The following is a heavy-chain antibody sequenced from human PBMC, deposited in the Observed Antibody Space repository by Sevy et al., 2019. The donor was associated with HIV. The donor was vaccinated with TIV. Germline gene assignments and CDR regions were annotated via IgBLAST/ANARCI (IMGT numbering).Heavy chain of an antibody. V-gene: IGHV1-24*01. D-gene: IGHD3-22*01. CDR3: ATTKYYFDSSCSPFDY. Sequence: ASVKVSCKVSGYTLTQLSMHWVRQAPGKGLEWMGSFDPEDGETLYAQKFQGRETMTEDTSTDTAYMELRSLRCEDTAVYYCATTKYYFDSSCSPFDYWGQGTLVTVSS. J-gene: IGHJ4*02. CDR2: FDPEDGET. CDR1: GYTLTQLS.